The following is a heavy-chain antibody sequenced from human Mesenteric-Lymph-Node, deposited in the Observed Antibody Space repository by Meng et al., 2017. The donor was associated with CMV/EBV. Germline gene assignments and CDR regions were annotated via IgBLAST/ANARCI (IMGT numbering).Heavy chain of an antibody. CDR3: ARHLPATMVTVAFDS. D-gene: IGHD4/OR15-4a*01. Sequence: GGSISSSRYYWGWVRQSPGKGLEWIGSVYYTGSTFYTPSLKSRVTISADSSKNQFSLKVSSVTAADTAVYYCARHLPATMVTVAFDSWGQGALVTVSS. CDR1: GGSISSSRYY. CDR2: VYYTGST. V-gene: IGHV4-39*01. J-gene: IGHJ4*02.